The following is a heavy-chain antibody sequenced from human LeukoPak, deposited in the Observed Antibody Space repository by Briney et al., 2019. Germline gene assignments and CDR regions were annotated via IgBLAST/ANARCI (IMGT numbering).Heavy chain of an antibody. Sequence: PGGSLRLSCAASGFTFSSYAMSWVRQAPGKGLEWVSAISGSGGSTYYADSVKGRFTISRDNSKNTLYLQMNSLRAEDTAVYYCARDGRRYCSSTSCYNYFDYWGQGTLVTVSS. CDR3: ARDGRRYCSSTSCYNYFDY. CDR2: ISGSGGST. V-gene: IGHV3-23*01. D-gene: IGHD2-2*02. J-gene: IGHJ4*02. CDR1: GFTFSSYA.